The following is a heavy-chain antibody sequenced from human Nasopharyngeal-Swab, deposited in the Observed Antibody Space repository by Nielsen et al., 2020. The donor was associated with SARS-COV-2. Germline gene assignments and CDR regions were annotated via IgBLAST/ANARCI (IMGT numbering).Heavy chain of an antibody. D-gene: IGHD3-3*01. V-gene: IGHV3-20*02. Sequence: GESLKISFAASGFPFDDYGLSWVRQAPGTGLEWVSGINWNGGSTGYADSVKGRFTISGDNAKNSLYLQMNSLRAEDTALYHCAREYYDGGFDPWGQGTLVTVSS. J-gene: IGHJ5*02. CDR2: INWNGGST. CDR1: GFPFDDYG. CDR3: AREYYDGGFDP.